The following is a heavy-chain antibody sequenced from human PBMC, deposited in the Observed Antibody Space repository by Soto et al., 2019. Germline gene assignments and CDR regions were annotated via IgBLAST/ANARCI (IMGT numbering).Heavy chain of an antibody. Sequence: PSETLSLTCAVYGGSFSGYYWTWIRQPPGTGLEWIGDITYSGSTNYNPSLKSRVTISVDTSRNQFSLIVSSVTAADTAVYYCARGALHWGQGTLVTVSS. CDR2: ITYSGST. J-gene: IGHJ4*01. V-gene: IGHV4-34*09. CDR3: ARGALH. CDR1: GGSFSGYY.